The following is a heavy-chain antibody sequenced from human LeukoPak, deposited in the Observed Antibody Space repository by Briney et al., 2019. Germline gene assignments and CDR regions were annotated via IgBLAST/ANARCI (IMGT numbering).Heavy chain of an antibody. D-gene: IGHD6-13*01. J-gene: IGHJ6*02. CDR3: ARDRRIAAPVGYYYYGMDV. CDR1: GGSISSYY. V-gene: IGHV4-59*01. CDR2: IYYSGST. Sequence: SETLSLTCTGSGGSISSYYWSWIRQPPGKGLEWIGYIYYSGSTNYNPSLKSRVTISVDTSKNQCSLKLSSVTAAITAVYYCARDRRIAAPVGYYYYGMDVWGQGTTVTVSS.